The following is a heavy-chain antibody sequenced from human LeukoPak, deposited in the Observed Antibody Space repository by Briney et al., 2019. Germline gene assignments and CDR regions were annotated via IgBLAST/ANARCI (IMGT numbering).Heavy chain of an antibody. CDR1: GFTFSGSA. V-gene: IGHV3-73*01. J-gene: IGHJ4*02. CDR3: TLESPQLRYFDWLSDY. D-gene: IGHD3-9*01. Sequence: GGSLRLSCAASGFTFSGSAMHWVRQASGKGLEWVGRIRSKANSYATAYAASVKGRFTISRDDSKNTAYLQMNSLKTEDTAVYYCTLESPQLRYFDWLSDYWGQGTLVTVSS. CDR2: IRSKANSYAT.